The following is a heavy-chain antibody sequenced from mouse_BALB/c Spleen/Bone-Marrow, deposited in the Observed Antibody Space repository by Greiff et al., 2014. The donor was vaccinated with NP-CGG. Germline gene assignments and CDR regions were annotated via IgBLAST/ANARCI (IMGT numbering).Heavy chain of an antibody. CDR3: ARAITDAMDY. D-gene: IGHD2-4*01. V-gene: IGHV1-54*01. CDR1: GYAFNNYL. Sequence: QVQLQQSGAELVRPGTSVKVSCKGSGYAFNNYLIEWVKQRPGQGLEWIGVINSGSGGTKYNEKFKGKATLTADKSSSTAYMQLSSLTSDDSAVYFCARAITDAMDYWGQGTSVTVSS. J-gene: IGHJ4*01. CDR2: INSGSGGT.